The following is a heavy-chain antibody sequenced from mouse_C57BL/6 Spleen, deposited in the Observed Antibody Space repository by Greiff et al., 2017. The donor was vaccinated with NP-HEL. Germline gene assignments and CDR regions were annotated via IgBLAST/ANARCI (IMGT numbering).Heavy chain of an antibody. D-gene: IGHD5-5*01. Sequence: EVKLVESGGGLVQPGGSLSLSCAASGFTFTDYYMSWVRQPPGKALEWLGFIRNKANGYTTEYSASVKGRFTISRDNSQSILYLQMNALRAEDSATYYCARYYLYFDYWGQGTTLTVSS. CDR2: IRNKANGYTT. CDR3: ARYYLYFDY. J-gene: IGHJ2*01. CDR1: GFTFTDYY. V-gene: IGHV7-3*01.